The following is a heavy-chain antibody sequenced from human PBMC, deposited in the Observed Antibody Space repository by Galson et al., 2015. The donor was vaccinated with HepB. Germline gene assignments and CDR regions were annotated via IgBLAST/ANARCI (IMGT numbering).Heavy chain of an antibody. D-gene: IGHD4/OR15-4a*01. Sequence: SLRLSCAVSGFSLSTYTMSWVRQAPGRGLEWVSSLIGTDGSTRYADSVKGRVTMSRDASRNLLYLQMNSLRVEDTAVYYCAKDMVPDGLWNVDHWGQGALVIVSS. V-gene: IGHV3-23*01. CDR3: AKDMVPDGLWNVDH. CDR2: LIGTDGST. CDR1: GFSLSTYT. J-gene: IGHJ4*02.